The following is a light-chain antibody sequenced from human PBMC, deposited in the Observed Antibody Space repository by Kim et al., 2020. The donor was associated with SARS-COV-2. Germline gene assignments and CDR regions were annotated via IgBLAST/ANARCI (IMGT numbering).Light chain of an antibody. Sequence: ASVGDRGTITCRASQNINRWLAWYQQKPGKAPELLIYDASSLQSGVPSRVSGSGSGTEFTLSISSLQPDDFATYHCQQYNRHPYTFGQGTKLEI. V-gene: IGKV1-5*01. CDR2: DAS. CDR1: QNINRW. J-gene: IGKJ2*01. CDR3: QQYNRHPYT.